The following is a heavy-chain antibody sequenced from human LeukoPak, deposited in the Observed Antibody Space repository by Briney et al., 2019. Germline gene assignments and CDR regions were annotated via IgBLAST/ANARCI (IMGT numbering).Heavy chain of an antibody. D-gene: IGHD3-10*01. CDR1: GFTVSNHH. CDR3: VRDVGAVRGEVYFDY. J-gene: IGHJ4*02. V-gene: IGHV3-21*06. Sequence: GGSLRLSCAASGFTVSNHHMSWLPQAPGKGREGCSSITGSGPYMLYADSVKHRFTISRDNTKNLLYLEMNSLRAEDTAMYFCVRDVGAVRGEVYFDYWGQGTLVTVSS. CDR2: ITGSGPYM.